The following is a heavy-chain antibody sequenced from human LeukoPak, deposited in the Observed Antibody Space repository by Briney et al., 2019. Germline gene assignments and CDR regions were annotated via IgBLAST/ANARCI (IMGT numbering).Heavy chain of an antibody. V-gene: IGHV4-59*12. CDR3: ARSGREMATSFDY. Sequence: SETLSLTCTVSGGSISSYYWSWIRQPPGKGLEWIGDIYYSGSTNYNPSLKSRVTISVDTSKNQFSLKLSSVTAADTAVYYCARSGREMATSFDYWGQGTLVTVSS. D-gene: IGHD5-24*01. J-gene: IGHJ4*02. CDR2: IYYSGST. CDR1: GGSISSYY.